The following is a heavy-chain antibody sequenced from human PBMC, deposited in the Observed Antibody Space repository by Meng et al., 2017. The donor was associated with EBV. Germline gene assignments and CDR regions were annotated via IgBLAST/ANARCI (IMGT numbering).Heavy chain of an antibody. CDR1: GFTFRGSA. CDR3: TRLDGSYIYY. Sequence: VRAVGCSGGLAQPGGSLKLVFAAAGFTFRGSAMHWVRQVSGKGLEWVGRIRSKAHSYATAYAASVKGRFTISRDDSKNTAYLQMNSLKTEDTAVYYCTRLDGSYIYYWGQGTLVTVSS. D-gene: IGHD1-26*01. J-gene: IGHJ4*02. V-gene: IGHV3-73*02. CDR2: IRSKAHSYAT.